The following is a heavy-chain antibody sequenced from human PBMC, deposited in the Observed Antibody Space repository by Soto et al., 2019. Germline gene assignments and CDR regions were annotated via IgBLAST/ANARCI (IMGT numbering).Heavy chain of an antibody. V-gene: IGHV1-18*01. J-gene: IGHJ4*02. Sequence: GASVKVSCKTSGYTFSSYTIAWVRQAPGQGLEWLGWISPDDGNTEYEQKFQGRVTMTADTLTNNAYVELRSLKYDDTAVYYCARVEAPFGESLHWGQGTPVTVSS. CDR3: ARVEAPFGESLH. CDR1: GYTFSSYT. D-gene: IGHD3-10*01. CDR2: ISPDDGNT.